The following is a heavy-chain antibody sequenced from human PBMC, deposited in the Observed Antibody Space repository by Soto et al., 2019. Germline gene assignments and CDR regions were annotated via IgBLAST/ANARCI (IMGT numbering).Heavy chain of an antibody. V-gene: IGHV3-30-3*01. CDR2: ISYDGSSK. Sequence: GGSLRLSCAASGFTFSSYAMHWVRQAPGKGLEWVAVISYDGSSKYYADSVKGRFTISRDNSKNTPYLQMNSLRAEDTAVYYGARDWVFTAFDIWGQGTMVTVSS. CDR1: GFTFSSYA. J-gene: IGHJ3*02. D-gene: IGHD3-16*01. CDR3: ARDWVFTAFDI.